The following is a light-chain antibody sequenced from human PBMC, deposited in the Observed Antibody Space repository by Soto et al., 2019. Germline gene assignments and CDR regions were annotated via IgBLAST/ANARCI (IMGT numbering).Light chain of an antibody. CDR2: GAS. J-gene: IGKJ4*01. CDR1: QSVSSNS. V-gene: IGKV3-20*01. Sequence: EIVLTQSPGTLSLSPGERATLSCRASQSVSSNSLAWYQQKPGQAPRLLIYGASSRATGFPDRFSGSGSGTDFTLTISRLEPEDFAVYYCQQYGRSPLTFGGGTKVEIK. CDR3: QQYGRSPLT.